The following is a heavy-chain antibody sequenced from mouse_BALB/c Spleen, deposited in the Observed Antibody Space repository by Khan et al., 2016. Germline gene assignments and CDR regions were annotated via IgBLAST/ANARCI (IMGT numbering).Heavy chain of an antibody. CDR1: GVSLTGDG. CDR3: SRVCNYFDY. V-gene: IGHV2-6-7*01. Sequence: QVQLKESGPGLVAPSQSLSITCTVSGVSLTGDGVNWGRQPPGKGLEGLGMIWGDGSTDDNSALKARMRISKDNSKSQVFLQMTSLPTDSTARYYCSRVCNYFDYWGQGTTLTVSS. CDR2: IWGDGST. J-gene: IGHJ2*01.